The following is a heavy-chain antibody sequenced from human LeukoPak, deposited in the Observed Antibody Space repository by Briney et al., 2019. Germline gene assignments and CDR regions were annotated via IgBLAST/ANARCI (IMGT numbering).Heavy chain of an antibody. CDR1: GFAFGSYS. J-gene: IGHJ6*03. D-gene: IGHD1-26*01. V-gene: IGHV3-21*01. CDR2: ITSRSSHI. Sequence: PGGSLRLSCAASGFAFGSYSMSWVRQAPGKGLEWVSSITSRSSHINYADSVKGRFTISRDNAENSLYLQMNSLRAEDTAVYYCARVLLGATKTTYSYNYMDVWGKGTTVTVSS. CDR3: ARVLLGATKTTYSYNYMDV.